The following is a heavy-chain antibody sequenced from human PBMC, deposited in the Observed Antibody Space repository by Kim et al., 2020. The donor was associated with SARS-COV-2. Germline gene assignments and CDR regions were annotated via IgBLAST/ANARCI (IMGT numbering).Heavy chain of an antibody. CDR1: GFTFSSYG. J-gene: IGHJ4*02. CDR2: IWYDGSNK. V-gene: IGHV3-33*01. Sequence: GGSLRLSCAASGFTFSSYGMHWVRQAPGKGLEWVAVIWYDGSNKYYADSVKGRFTISRDNSKNTLYLQMNSLRAEDTAVYYCARDHYDSSGYFECDYWGQGTLVTVSS. D-gene: IGHD3-22*01. CDR3: ARDHYDSSGYFECDY.